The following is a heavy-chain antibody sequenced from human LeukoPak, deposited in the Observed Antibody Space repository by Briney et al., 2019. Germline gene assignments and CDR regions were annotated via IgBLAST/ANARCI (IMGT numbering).Heavy chain of an antibody. D-gene: IGHD6-13*01. CDR1: GFTFSSYI. J-gene: IGHJ4*02. CDR3: AKDSSSWFSYFDY. V-gene: IGHV3-7*01. CDR2: IKKDGSEQ. Sequence: GGSLRLSCAASGFTFSSYILNWVRQAPGKGLEWVATIKKDGSEQYYVDSMKGRLTISRDNAKNSVYLQIHNLRAEDTAVYYCAKDSSSWFSYFDYWGQGTLVTVSS.